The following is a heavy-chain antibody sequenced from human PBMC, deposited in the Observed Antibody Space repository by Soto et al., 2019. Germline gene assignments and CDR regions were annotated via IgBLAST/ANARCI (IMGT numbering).Heavy chain of an antibody. Sequence: XSVKVACKAAGYPFTSYGIVWVRQAPGQGLEWMGWISAYNGNTNYAQKLQGRVTMTTDTSTSTAYMELRSLRSDDTAVYYCARVPKRTSREMWELITGFQNYYYGMDVWGQGTTVTVSS. CDR3: ARVPKRTSREMWELITGFQNYYYGMDV. CDR1: GYPFTSYG. CDR2: ISAYNGNT. J-gene: IGHJ6*02. D-gene: IGHD1-26*01. V-gene: IGHV1-18*01.